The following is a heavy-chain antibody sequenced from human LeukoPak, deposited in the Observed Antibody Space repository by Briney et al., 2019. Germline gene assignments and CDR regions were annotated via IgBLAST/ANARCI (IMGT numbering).Heavy chain of an antibody. V-gene: IGHV4-39*01. CDR3: VRHISTNTGYFDS. Sequence: PSETLSLTCTVSGGSINSHSYYWGWIRQPPGKGLEWIGSVYYDGTSYSNPSLKTRVGVFVDTSRDQFSLDLDFVTAADTALYYCVRHISTNTGYFDSCGQETLVCVSS. CDR1: GGSINSHSYY. D-gene: IGHD3-16*02. CDR2: VYYDGTS. J-gene: IGHJ4*02.